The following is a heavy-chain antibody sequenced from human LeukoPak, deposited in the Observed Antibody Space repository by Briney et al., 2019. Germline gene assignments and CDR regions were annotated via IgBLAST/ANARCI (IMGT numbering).Heavy chain of an antibody. J-gene: IGHJ5*02. D-gene: IGHD3-9*01. V-gene: IGHV3-15*01. CDR2: IKSKTDGGTT. Sequence: GGSLRLSCAASGFTFSNAWMSWVRQAPGKGLEWVGRIKSKTDGGTTDYAAPVKGRFTISRDDSKNTLYLQMNSLKTEDTAVYYCTTRLRYSDWLLSLYNWFDPWGQGTLVTVSS. CDR1: GFTFSNAW. CDR3: TTRLRYSDWLLSLYNWFDP.